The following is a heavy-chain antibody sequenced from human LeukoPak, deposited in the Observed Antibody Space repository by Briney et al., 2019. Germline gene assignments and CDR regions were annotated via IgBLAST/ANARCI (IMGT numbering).Heavy chain of an antibody. D-gene: IGHD7-27*01. CDR3: ARSTGDRFDP. CDR1: GFTVSSNY. V-gene: IGHV3-66*01. J-gene: IGHJ5*02. CDR2: IYSGATT. Sequence: GGSLRLSCAASGFTVSSNYMSWVRQAPGKGLEWVSIIYSGATTYYADSVKGRFTISRDNSKNTLYLQMNSLRAEDTAVYYCARSTGDRFDPWGQGTLVTVSS.